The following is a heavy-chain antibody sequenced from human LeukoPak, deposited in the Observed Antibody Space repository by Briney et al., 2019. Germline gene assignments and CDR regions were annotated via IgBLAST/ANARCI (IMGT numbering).Heavy chain of an antibody. CDR2: ISDSSTYI. Sequence: VGSLRLSCAASGFTFSSYNMNWVRQAPGKGLEWVSSISDSSTYIYYADSVKGRFTISRDNAKNSLYLQMNSLRAEDTAVYYCASYYDFRSGYQFRYFDYWGQGTLVTVSS. D-gene: IGHD3-3*01. CDR1: GFTFSSYN. J-gene: IGHJ4*02. CDR3: ASYYDFRSGYQFRYFDY. V-gene: IGHV3-21*01.